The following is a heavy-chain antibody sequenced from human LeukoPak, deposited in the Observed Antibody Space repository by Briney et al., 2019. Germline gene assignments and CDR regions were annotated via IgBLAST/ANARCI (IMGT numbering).Heavy chain of an antibody. CDR2: ISYTGNT. D-gene: IGHD3-22*01. Sequence: PSETLSLTCTVSGGSIRSGGNYWNWIRQHPGRALEWIGYISYTGNTYYNPSLKSRVTMSLDTSKNQFSLKLRSVTAADTAVYYCARVRDYDSSGYELIDYWGQGTLVTVSS. V-gene: IGHV4-31*03. CDR1: GGSIRSGGNY. J-gene: IGHJ4*02. CDR3: ARVRDYDSSGYELIDY.